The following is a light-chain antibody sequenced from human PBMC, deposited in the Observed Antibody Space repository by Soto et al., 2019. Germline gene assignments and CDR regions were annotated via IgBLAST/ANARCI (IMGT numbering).Light chain of an antibody. J-gene: IGKJ3*01. CDR1: QSVSSY. Sequence: DIQMTQSQSPLSASVGDRVDITCRTSQSVSSYLNWYQAKPGKAPKLLIYETSNLESGVPSRFSGSGSGTDFTLTSSSLQPEDSATYYCQQSYSTPPFTVGPGTRVDI. CDR2: ETS. V-gene: IGKV1-39*01. CDR3: QQSYSTPPFT.